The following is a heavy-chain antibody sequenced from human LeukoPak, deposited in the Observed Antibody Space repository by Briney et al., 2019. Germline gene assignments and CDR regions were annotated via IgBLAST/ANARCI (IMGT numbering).Heavy chain of an antibody. J-gene: IGHJ4*02. CDR1: GYTFTSYD. Sequence: VASVKVSCKASGYTFTSYDINWVRQATGQGLEWMGWMNPNSGNTGYAQKFQGRVTITRNTSISTAYMELSSLRSEDTAVYYCARVGRDGYNYDFDYWGQGNLVTVSS. D-gene: IGHD5-24*01. CDR3: ARVGRDGYNYDFDY. V-gene: IGHV1-8*03. CDR2: MNPNSGNT.